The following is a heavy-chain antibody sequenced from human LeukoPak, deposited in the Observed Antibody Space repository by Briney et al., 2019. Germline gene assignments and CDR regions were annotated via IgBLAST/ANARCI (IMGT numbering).Heavy chain of an antibody. CDR1: GGSFSGYY. CDR3: ARGAYSYGYLYYYYMDV. CDR2: INHSGST. D-gene: IGHD5-18*01. J-gene: IGHJ6*03. V-gene: IGHV4-34*01. Sequence: SETLSLTCAVYGGSFSGYYWSWIRQPPGKGLEWIGEINHSGSTNYNPSLKSRVTISVDTSKNQFSLKLSSVTAADTAVYYCARGAYSYGYLYYYYMDVWGKGTTVTVSS.